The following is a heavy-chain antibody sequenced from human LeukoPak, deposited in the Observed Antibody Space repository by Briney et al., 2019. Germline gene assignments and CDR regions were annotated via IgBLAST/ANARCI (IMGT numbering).Heavy chain of an antibody. V-gene: IGHV3-30*02. Sequence: GALRLSCAASGFTFSSYGMHWVRQAPGKGLEWVAFIRYDGSNKYYADSVKGRFTISRDNSKNTLYLQMNSLRAEDTAVYYCAKTGGSYYRTSYWGQGTLVTVSS. D-gene: IGHD1-26*01. CDR3: AKTGGSYYRTSY. CDR2: IRYDGSNK. J-gene: IGHJ4*02. CDR1: GFTFSSYG.